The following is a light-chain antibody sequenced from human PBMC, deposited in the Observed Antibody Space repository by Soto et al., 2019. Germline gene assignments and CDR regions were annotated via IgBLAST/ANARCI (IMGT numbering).Light chain of an antibody. CDR2: GAS. J-gene: IGKJ1*01. CDR1: QSVSSTY. Sequence: EIVLTQSPGTLSLSPGERATLSCRASQSVSSTYLAWYQQKPGQAPRLLIYGASNRATGIPDRFSGSGSGTNFNITISRLEPEDFAVYYCQQYGGSRWTFGQGTRVDI. V-gene: IGKV3-20*01. CDR3: QQYGGSRWT.